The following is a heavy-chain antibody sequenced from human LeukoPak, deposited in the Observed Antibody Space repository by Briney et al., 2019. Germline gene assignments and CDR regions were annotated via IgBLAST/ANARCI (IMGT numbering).Heavy chain of an antibody. CDR1: GGSISSYY. J-gene: IGHJ4*02. CDR3: ASLNGSGYYFDY. CDR2: IYYSGST. Sequence: SSETLSLTCTVSGGSISSYYWSWIRQPPGKGLEWIGYIYYSGSTNYNPSLKSRVTISIDTSKNQFSLKLSSVTAADTAVYYCASLNGSGYYFDYWGQGTLVTVSS. D-gene: IGHD3-3*01. V-gene: IGHV4-59*08.